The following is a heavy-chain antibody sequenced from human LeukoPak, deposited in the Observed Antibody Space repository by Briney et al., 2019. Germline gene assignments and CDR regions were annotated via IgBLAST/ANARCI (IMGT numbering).Heavy chain of an antibody. V-gene: IGHV3-20*04. CDR2: INWNGGST. J-gene: IGHJ4*02. CDR3: ARERVSGSYLDVCDY. D-gene: IGHD1-26*01. CDR1: GFTFDDYG. Sequence: GGFLRLSCAASGFTFDDYGMSWVRQAPGKGLEWVSGINWNGGSTGYADSVKGRFTISRDNSKNSLYLQMNSLRAEDTALYYCARERVSGSYLDVCDYWGQGTLVTVSS.